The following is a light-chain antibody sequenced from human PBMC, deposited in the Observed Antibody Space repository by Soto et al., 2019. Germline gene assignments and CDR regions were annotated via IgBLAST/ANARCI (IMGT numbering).Light chain of an antibody. CDR2: EVS. Sequence: QSALSQPASVSGSPGQSITISCTGTSSDIGTYNFVSWYQQHPGKVPKLIVYEVSSRPSGVSDRFSGSKSGNTASLTISGLQTEDEAEYSCSSKINNITPLYVFGTGTKVTVL. CDR1: SSDIGTYNF. V-gene: IGLV2-14*01. CDR3: SSKINNITPLYV. J-gene: IGLJ1*01.